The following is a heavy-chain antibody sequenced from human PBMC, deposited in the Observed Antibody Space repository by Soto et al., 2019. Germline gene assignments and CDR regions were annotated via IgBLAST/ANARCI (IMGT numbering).Heavy chain of an antibody. CDR1: GGSISNYY. J-gene: IGHJ6*02. D-gene: IGHD4-17*01. CDR2: VYYTGST. Sequence: SETLSLTCTVSGGSISNYYWNWVRQPPGKGLEWIGYVYYTGSTKYNPSLKSRVTISADTSNNQFSLKLISVTAADTAVYYCARSLGAHGDHYYYGMDVWGQGTTVTVSS. V-gene: IGHV4-59*01. CDR3: ARSLGAHGDHYYYGMDV.